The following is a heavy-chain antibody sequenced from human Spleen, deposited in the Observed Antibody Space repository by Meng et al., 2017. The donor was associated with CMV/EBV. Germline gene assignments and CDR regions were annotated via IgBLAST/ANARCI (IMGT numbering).Heavy chain of an antibody. CDR3: VRVSWYYFDY. CDR1: GGAISSYY. D-gene: IGHD2-15*01. Sequence: SEILSLTCSVSGGAISSYYWSWIRQPPGKGLEWIGYIYYIGSTNYNPSLKSRATLSIDASRNQFSLNLDSVTAADTAVYYCVRVSWYYFDYWGQGTLVTVSS. CDR2: IYYIGST. V-gene: IGHV4-59*01. J-gene: IGHJ4*02.